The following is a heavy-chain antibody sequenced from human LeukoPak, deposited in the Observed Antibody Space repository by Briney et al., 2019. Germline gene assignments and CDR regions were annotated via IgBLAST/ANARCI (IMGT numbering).Heavy chain of an antibody. CDR2: MYYTGST. CDR1: GGSINDYY. D-gene: IGHD5-24*01. V-gene: IGHV4-59*01. CDR3: AREGNDGYNYFDF. J-gene: IGHJ4*02. Sequence: SETLSLTCTVSGGSINDYYWSWIRQPPGKGLEWIGYMYYTGSTNYNPSLKSRVTISVDTSKNEFSLKVSSVSAADTAVYYCAREGNDGYNYFDFWGRGTLVTVSS.